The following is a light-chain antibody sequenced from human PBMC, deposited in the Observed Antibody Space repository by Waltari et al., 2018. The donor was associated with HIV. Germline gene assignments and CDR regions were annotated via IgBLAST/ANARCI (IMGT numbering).Light chain of an antibody. CDR2: DVN. CDR1: SSDVGGYNS. CDR3: FSYAGSYTWV. Sequence: QSALTQPRSVSGSPRQSVTISCPGASSDVGGYNSVSWYQQHPGKAPKLMIYDVNKRPSGVPDRFSGSKSGNTASLTISGLQADDEADYYCFSYAGSYTWVFGGGTKVTVL. J-gene: IGLJ3*02. V-gene: IGLV2-11*01.